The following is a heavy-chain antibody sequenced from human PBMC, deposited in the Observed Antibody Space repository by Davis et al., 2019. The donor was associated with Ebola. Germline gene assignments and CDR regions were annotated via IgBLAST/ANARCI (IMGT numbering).Heavy chain of an antibody. D-gene: IGHD3-22*01. V-gene: IGHV3-7*03. CDR2: IRQDGSEK. J-gene: IGHJ4*02. Sequence: GESLKISCAASTFKFGNFWMSWVRQAPGKGLEWVANIRQDGSEKYYVDSVKGRFTISRDNAKNLLYLQMNSLRAEDTAIYYCARERLTTSGHYLDYWGQGTPVTVSS. CDR1: TFKFGNFW. CDR3: ARERLTTSGHYLDY.